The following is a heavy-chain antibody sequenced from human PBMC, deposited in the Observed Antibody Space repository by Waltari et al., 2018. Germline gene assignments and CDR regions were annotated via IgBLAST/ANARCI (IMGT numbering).Heavy chain of an antibody. J-gene: IGHJ2*01. V-gene: IGHV3-23*01. CDR1: GFTFSSYC. D-gene: IGHD4-17*01. CDR2: ISGDGAST. CDR3: AKALTTATTYNWYFDL. Sequence: VQLLESGGGLVQPGGSLRLSCAGSGFTFSSYCMSWVRPAPGKGLEWVSGISGDGASTFYAESVKGRCTISRDNSKNTLYLQLNSLRDEDTAVYYCAKALTTATTYNWYFDLWGRGTLVAVSS.